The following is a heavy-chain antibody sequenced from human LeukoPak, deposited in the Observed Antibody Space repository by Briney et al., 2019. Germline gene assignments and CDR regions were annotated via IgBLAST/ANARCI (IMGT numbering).Heavy chain of an antibody. Sequence: PGGSLRLSCAASGFTFSSYMMTWVRQAPGKGLGLVSGINWNGGSTGYADSVKGRFTISRDNAKNSLYLQMNSLRAEDTAFYYCARDRIVGATSPGGYWGQGTLVTVSS. D-gene: IGHD1-26*01. V-gene: IGHV3-20*04. J-gene: IGHJ4*02. CDR2: INWNGGST. CDR3: ARDRIVGATSPGGY. CDR1: GFTFSSYM.